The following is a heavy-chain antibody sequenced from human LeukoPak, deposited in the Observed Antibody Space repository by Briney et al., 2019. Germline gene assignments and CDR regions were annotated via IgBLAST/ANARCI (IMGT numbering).Heavy chain of an antibody. CDR2: ISSSSSYI. V-gene: IGHV3-21*01. D-gene: IGHD2-2*01. Sequence: GGSLRLSCAASGFTFGSYSMTWVRQAPGKGLEWVSSISSSSSYIYYADSVKGRFTISRDNAKNSLYLQMNSLRAEDTAVYYCARELGYCSSTSCYWYYYYGMDVWGQGTTVTVSS. J-gene: IGHJ6*02. CDR1: GFTFGSYS. CDR3: ARELGYCSSTSCYWYYYYGMDV.